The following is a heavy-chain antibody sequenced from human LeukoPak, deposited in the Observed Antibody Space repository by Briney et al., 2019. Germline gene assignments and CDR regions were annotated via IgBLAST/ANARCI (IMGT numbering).Heavy chain of an antibody. CDR3: AKDMVEYGDYYYFDY. CDR1: GFTFSSYC. D-gene: IGHD4-17*01. V-gene: IGHV3-33*06. CDR2: IWYDGSNK. J-gene: IGHJ4*02. Sequence: GGSLRLSWAASGFTFSSYCMHWVRQAPGKWLEWVAVIWYDGSNKYYAASVKGRFTISRDNYKNTLYLQMNSMRAEDTAVYYCAKDMVEYGDYYYFDYWGQGTLVTVSS.